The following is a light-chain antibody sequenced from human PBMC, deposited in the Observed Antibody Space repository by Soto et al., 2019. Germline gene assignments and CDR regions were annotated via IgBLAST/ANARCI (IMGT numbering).Light chain of an antibody. CDR3: AAWDDTLSGPNWV. J-gene: IGLJ3*02. CDR1: SSNIGSNY. V-gene: IGLV1-47*02. CDR2: STH. Sequence: QSVLTQPPSASGTPGQRVTISCSGTSSNIGSNYVYWYQQLPGTAPKLLIYSTHRRPSGVPDRFSASKSGTSASLAISGLRSEDEADYYCAAWDDTLSGPNWVFGGGTKLTVL.